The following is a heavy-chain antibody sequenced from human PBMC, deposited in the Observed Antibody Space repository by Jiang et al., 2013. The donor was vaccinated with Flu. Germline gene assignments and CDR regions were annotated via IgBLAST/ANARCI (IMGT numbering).Heavy chain of an antibody. J-gene: IGHJ3*02. CDR3: ARVGRYSGSYFDAFDI. Sequence: VQLVESGAEVKKPGASVKVSCKASGYTFTGYYMHWVRQAPGQGLEWMGWINPNSGGTNYAQKFQGWVTMTRDTSISTAYMELSRLRSDDTAVYYCARVGRYSGSYFDAFDIWGQGTMVTVSS. D-gene: IGHD1-26*01. CDR2: INPNSGGT. V-gene: IGHV1-2*04. CDR1: GYTFTGYY.